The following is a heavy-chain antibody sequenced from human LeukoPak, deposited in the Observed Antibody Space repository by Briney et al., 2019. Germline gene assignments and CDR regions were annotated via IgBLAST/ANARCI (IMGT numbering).Heavy chain of an antibody. CDR3: VRVSPDGSYSFDY. V-gene: IGHV3-72*01. D-gene: IGHD1-26*01. Sequence: GGSLRLSCAASGFIFRDHYMDWVRQAPGKGLEWVGHIRDKARSYTTEYAASVKGRFSVSRDDLKNSVYLQMNSLKTEDTAVCYCVRVSPDGSYSFDYWGQGTLVTVSS. CDR1: GFIFRDHY. J-gene: IGHJ4*02. CDR2: IRDKARSYTT.